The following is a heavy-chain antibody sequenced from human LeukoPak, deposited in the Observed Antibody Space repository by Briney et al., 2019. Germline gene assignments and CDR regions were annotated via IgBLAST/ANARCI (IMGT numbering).Heavy chain of an antibody. CDR3: ARSNPGAPLDY. CDR1: GGTFSSYA. V-gene: IGHV7-4-1*02. J-gene: IGHJ4*02. Sequence: ASVKVSCKASGGTFSSYAISWVRQAPGQGLEWMGWINTNTRNPAYAQGFTGRFVFSLDTSVSTAYLQISSLKAEDTAVYYCARSNPGAPLDYWGQGTLVTVSS. CDR2: INTNTRNP. D-gene: IGHD1-26*01.